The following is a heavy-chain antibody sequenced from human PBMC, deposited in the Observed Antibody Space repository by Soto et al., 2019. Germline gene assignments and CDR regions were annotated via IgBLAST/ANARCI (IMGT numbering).Heavy chain of an antibody. CDR2: IKAKIDGETT. D-gene: IGHD1-1*01. CDR3: VEGWNDF. V-gene: IGHV3-15*01. J-gene: IGHJ4*02. CDR1: KFMFSSAW. Sequence: EVYLVESGGDLVEPGGSLRLSCAASKFMFSSAWMSWVRQAPGQGLEWVGRIKAKIDGETTDYDDFVQGRFTISRDDSKNTLFLEMNSLKIEDTAVYFCVEGWNDFWGQGTLVTVSS.